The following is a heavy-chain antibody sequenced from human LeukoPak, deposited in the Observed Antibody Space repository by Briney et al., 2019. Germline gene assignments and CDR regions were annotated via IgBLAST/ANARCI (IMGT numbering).Heavy chain of an antibody. V-gene: IGHV3-21*01. CDR3: ARESFTWFDP. J-gene: IGHJ5*02. CDR2: ISSSSTYI. CDR1: GFTFGTYS. Sequence: PGGSLRLSCAASGFTFGTYSMNWVRQAPGKGLEWVSSISSSSTYIYYADSVKGRFTISRDNAKNTLYLQMNSLRAEDTAVYYCARESFTWFDPWGQGTLVTVSS.